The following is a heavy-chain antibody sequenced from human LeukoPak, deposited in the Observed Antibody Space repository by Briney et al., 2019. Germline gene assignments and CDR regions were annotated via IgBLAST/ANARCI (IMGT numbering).Heavy chain of an antibody. Sequence: GSLRLSCAASGFSFSNYEMNWVRQAPGKGLEWISYISYTGSTTYQPDSVKGRFTISRDNAKNSLYLQMNSLRAEDTAVYYCARGGTWELLEYNWFDPWGQGTLVTVSS. J-gene: IGHJ5*02. CDR2: ISYTGSTT. V-gene: IGHV3-48*03. CDR3: ARGGTWELLEYNWFDP. D-gene: IGHD1-26*01. CDR1: GFSFSNYE.